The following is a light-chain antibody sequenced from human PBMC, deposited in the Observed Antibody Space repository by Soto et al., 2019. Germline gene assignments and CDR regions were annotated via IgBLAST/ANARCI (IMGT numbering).Light chain of an antibody. J-gene: IGKJ3*01. CDR3: QQRSHWPPFT. CDR2: DAS. V-gene: IGKV3-11*01. CDR1: QSVGSF. Sequence: EIVLTQSPATLSLSPGERATLSCRASQSVGSFLAWYQHKPGQGPRLLIYDASTRATGIPARFSGSGSGTDFTLPISNLEPEDFAIYYCQQRSHWPPFTFGPGTKVDVK.